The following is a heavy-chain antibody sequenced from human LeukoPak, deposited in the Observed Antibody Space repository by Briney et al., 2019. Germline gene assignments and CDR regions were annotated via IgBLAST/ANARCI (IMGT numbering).Heavy chain of an antibody. CDR3: ARMYGSGSYPGY. D-gene: IGHD3-10*01. J-gene: IGHJ4*02. CDR1: GGSFSGYY. CDR2: INHSGST. V-gene: IGHV4-34*01. Sequence: KPSETLSLTCAVYGGSFSGYYWSWIRQPPGKGLEWIGEINHSGSTNYNPSLKSRVTISVDTSKNQFSLKLSSVTAADTAVYYCARMYGSGSYPGYWGQGTPVTVSS.